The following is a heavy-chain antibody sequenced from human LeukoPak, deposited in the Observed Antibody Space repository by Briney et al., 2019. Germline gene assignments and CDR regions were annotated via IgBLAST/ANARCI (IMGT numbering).Heavy chain of an antibody. CDR1: GFTFSTFW. D-gene: IGHD2-15*01. CDR2: ISGSGAST. V-gene: IGHV3-23*01. Sequence: GGSLRLSCAASGFTFSTFWMSWVRQAPGKGLEWVSAISGSGASTDYADSVEGRFIISRDNSKNTLYLQMNSLRVEDTAVYFCAKDGGSSGSSLPFDYWGQGTLVTVSS. J-gene: IGHJ4*02. CDR3: AKDGGSSGSSLPFDY.